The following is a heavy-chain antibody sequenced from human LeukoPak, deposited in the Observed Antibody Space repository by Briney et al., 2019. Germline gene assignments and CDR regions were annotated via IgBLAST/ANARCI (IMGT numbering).Heavy chain of an antibody. CDR2: IIPIFGTA. D-gene: IGHD6-13*01. V-gene: IGHV1-69*13. Sequence: SVKVSCKASGGTFSSYAISWVRQAPGQGLEWMGRIIPIFGTANYAQKFQGRVTITADESTSTAYMELSSLRSEDTAVYYCARGGSRGENYFDYWGQGTLVTVSS. J-gene: IGHJ4*02. CDR1: GGTFSSYA. CDR3: ARGGSRGENYFDY.